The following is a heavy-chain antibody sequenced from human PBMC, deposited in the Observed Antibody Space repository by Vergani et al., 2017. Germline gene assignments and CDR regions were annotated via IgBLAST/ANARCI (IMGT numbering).Heavy chain of an antibody. J-gene: IGHJ6*03. CDR2: ISWNSGSI. V-gene: IGHV3-9*01. CDR1: GFTFDDYA. D-gene: IGHD3-9*01. CDR3: ASNPVNDILWKGYYYDYMDV. Sequence: EVQLVESGGGLVQPGRSLRLSCAASGFTFDDYAMHWVRQAPGKGLEWVSGISWNSGSIGYAGSVKGRFTISRDNAKNSLYLQMSSLRAEDTAVYYCASNPVNDILWKGYYYDYMDVWGKGTTVTVSS.